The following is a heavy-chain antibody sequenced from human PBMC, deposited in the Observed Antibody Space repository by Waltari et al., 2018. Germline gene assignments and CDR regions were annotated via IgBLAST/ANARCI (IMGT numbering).Heavy chain of an antibody. CDR2: ISSTGKNI. CDR1: GFSFSIYI. V-gene: IGHV3-21*01. CDR3: ASVGSSWYFDY. D-gene: IGHD6-13*01. J-gene: IGHJ4*02. Sequence: EVQLVESGGGLVKPGGSLRLSCAASGFSFSIYIMNWVSQAPGKGLEWVGSISSTGKNIFYADSGKGRFTISRDDTKNSLYLQMSSLRVEDTAMYFCASVGSSWYFDYWGQGAPVTVSS.